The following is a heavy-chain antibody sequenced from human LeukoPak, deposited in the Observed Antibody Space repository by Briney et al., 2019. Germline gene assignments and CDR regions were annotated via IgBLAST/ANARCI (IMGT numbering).Heavy chain of an antibody. CDR2: IKLDGSEK. V-gene: IGHV3-7*03. D-gene: IGHD3-3*01. J-gene: IGHJ4*02. CDR3: ARDQYDTWSRRGNFDS. Sequence: PGGSLRLSCAASGFTFNNYGMHWVRQAPGKGLEWVANIKLDGSEKNYVDSVKGRFTISRDNTKNSLYLQMNSLRAEDTAVFYCARDQYDTWSRRGNFDSWGQGTLVIVSS. CDR1: GFTFNNYG.